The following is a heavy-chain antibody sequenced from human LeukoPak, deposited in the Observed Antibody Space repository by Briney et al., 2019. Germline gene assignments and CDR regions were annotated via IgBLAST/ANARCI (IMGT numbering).Heavy chain of an antibody. CDR3: ARATYGEQLLFGS. V-gene: IGHV3-7*01. J-gene: IGHJ5*02. CDR2: IQEDGNAK. D-gene: IGHD6-6*01. Sequence: GGSLRLSCAASGFTFSAHWMSWVRQAPGKGLKWVANIQEDGNAKNYVASVEGRFTISRDNAKNSLYLQMNSLRAEDTAMYYCARATYGEQLLFGSWGQGTLVTVSS. CDR1: GFTFSAHW.